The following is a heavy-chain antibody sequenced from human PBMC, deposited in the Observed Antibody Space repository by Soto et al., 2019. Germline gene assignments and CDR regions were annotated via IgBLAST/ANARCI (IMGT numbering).Heavy chain of an antibody. Sequence: SVKVSCQASGGTFSSYTISWVRQAPGQGLEWMGRIIPILGIANYAQKFQGRVTITADKSTSTAYMELSSLRSEDTAVYYCARPSLADAGYSSGYFDYWGQGTLVTVSS. CDR1: GGTFSSYT. J-gene: IGHJ4*02. V-gene: IGHV1-69*02. CDR2: IIPILGIA. CDR3: ARPSLADAGYSSGYFDY. D-gene: IGHD6-19*01.